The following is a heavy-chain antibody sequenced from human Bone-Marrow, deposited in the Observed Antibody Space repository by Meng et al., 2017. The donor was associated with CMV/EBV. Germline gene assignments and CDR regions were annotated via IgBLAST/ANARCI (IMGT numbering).Heavy chain of an antibody. J-gene: IGHJ4*02. D-gene: IGHD1-26*01. V-gene: IGHV1-2*02. CDR1: GDTFNNYA. CDR3: ARMVGATYYFDY. CDR2: INPNSGGT. Sequence: ASVKVSCKASGDTFNNYAISWVRQAPGQGLEWMGWINPNSGGTNYAQKFQGRVTMTRDTSISTAYMELSRLRSDDTAVYYCARMVGATYYFDYWGQGTLVTVSS.